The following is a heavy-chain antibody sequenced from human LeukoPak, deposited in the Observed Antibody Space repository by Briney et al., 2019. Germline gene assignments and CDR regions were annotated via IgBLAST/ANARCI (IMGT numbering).Heavy chain of an antibody. Sequence: GGSLRLSCAASGFTFSSYDMHWVRQAPGKGLEWVSAIGTAGDTYYPGSVKGRFTISRENAKNSLYLQMNSLRAGDTAVYYCARAPLGSHMDVWGKGTTVTVSS. J-gene: IGHJ6*03. CDR1: GFTFSSYD. V-gene: IGHV3-13*01. CDR2: IGTAGDT. D-gene: IGHD2-15*01. CDR3: ARAPLGSHMDV.